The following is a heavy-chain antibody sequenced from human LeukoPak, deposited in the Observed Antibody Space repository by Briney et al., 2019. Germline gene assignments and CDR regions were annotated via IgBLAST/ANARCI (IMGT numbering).Heavy chain of an antibody. J-gene: IGHJ4*02. CDR3: ARDPTTVITLPYYFDF. Sequence: PSETLSLTCAVHRGSFSGYHWNWIRQSPGKGREWIGEINDRGRTNYNPSLKSRVTLSVDTSNKQFSLKLSAVTAADTAVYYCARDPTTVITLPYYFDFWGQGTLVTVSS. CDR2: INDRGRT. D-gene: IGHD4-17*01. CDR1: RGSFSGYH. V-gene: IGHV4-34*01.